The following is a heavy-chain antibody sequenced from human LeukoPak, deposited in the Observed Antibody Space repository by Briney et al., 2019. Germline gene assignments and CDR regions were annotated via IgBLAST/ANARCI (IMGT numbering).Heavy chain of an antibody. V-gene: IGHV3-30*04. J-gene: IGHJ4*02. CDR3: ARDGERDIVVVVAAIYALYFDY. Sequence: GGSLRLSCAASGFTFSSYAMHWVRQAPGKGLEWVAVISYDGSNKYYADSVKGRFTISRDNSKNTLYLQMNSLRAEDTAVYYCARDGERDIVVVVAAIYALYFDYWGQGTLVTVSS. CDR2: ISYDGSNK. D-gene: IGHD2-15*01. CDR1: GFTFSSYA.